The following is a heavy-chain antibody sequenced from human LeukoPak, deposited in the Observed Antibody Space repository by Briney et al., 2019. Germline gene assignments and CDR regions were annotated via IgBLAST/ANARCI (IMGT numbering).Heavy chain of an antibody. CDR3: AVFVDLVSTLDY. V-gene: IGHV3-74*01. CDR1: GFTFSTYW. J-gene: IGHJ4*02. Sequence: PGGSLRLSCAASGFTFSTYWVHWVRQAPGKGLVWVSRISSDGSTTNYADSVKGRFTISRDNAKNTVYLQMNSLRAEDTAVYYCAVFVDLVSTLDYWGQGTLVTVSS. CDR2: ISSDGSTT. D-gene: IGHD5/OR15-5a*01.